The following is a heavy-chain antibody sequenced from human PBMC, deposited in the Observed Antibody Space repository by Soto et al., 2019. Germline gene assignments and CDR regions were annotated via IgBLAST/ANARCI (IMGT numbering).Heavy chain of an antibody. Sequence: SVKVSCKASGGTFSSYAISWVRQAPGQGLEWMGGIIPIFGTANYAQKFQGRVTITADESTSTAYMELSSLRSEDTAVYYCARGIVVVTAIRPFYYGMDVWGQGTTVTV. D-gene: IGHD2-21*02. CDR2: IIPIFGTA. J-gene: IGHJ6*02. CDR3: ARGIVVVTAIRPFYYGMDV. V-gene: IGHV1-69*13. CDR1: GGTFSSYA.